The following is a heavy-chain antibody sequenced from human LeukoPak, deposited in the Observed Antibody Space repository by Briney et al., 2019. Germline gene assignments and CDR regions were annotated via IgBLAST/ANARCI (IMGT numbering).Heavy chain of an antibody. CDR1: GFTFSSYA. CDR2: IKQDGSEK. V-gene: IGHV3-7*01. J-gene: IGHJ4*02. Sequence: GGSLRLSCAASGFTFSSYAMHWVRQAPGKGLEWVANIKQDGSEKYYVDSVKGRFTISRDNAKNSLYLQMNSLRAEDTAVYYCGRDYEERTTDYWGQGTLVTVSS. CDR3: GRDYEERTTDY. D-gene: IGHD3-16*01.